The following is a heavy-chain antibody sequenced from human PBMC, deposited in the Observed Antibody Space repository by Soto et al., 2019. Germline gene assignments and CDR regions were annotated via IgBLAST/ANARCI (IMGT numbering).Heavy chain of an antibody. Sequence: QVQVVQSGAEVKKPGASVKVSCKTSGYTFYGYFIHWVRQAPGQGLESLGWINPDSGGTGSPQKFQGRVTMTRDTSISTAYMELSSLTSDDTAMYYCRVTGVSEVEYWGQGTLITVSS. V-gene: IGHV1-2*02. D-gene: IGHD2-8*01. CDR1: GYTFYGYF. CDR2: INPDSGGT. CDR3: RVTGVSEVEY. J-gene: IGHJ4*02.